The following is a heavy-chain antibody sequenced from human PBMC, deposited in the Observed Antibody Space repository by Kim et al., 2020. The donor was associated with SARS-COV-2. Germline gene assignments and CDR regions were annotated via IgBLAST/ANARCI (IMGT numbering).Heavy chain of an antibody. CDR1: GGSISSYY. J-gene: IGHJ4*02. Sequence: SETLSLTCTVSGGSISSYYWSWIRQPPGKGLEWIGYIYYSGSTNYNPSLKSRVTISVDTSKNQYSLKLSYVTAADTAVYYCARVRAVYFWGSYHREFDYWGQGTLVTVSS. CDR3: ARVRAVYFWGSYHREFDY. CDR2: IYYSGST. V-gene: IGHV4-59*01. D-gene: IGHD3-16*02.